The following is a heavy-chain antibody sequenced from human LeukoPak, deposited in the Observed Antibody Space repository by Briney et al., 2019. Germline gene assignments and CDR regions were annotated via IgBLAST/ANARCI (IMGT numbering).Heavy chain of an antibody. D-gene: IGHD1-26*01. J-gene: IGHJ4*02. CDR2: IKSKTDGGTT. Sequence: GGSLRLSCAASGFTFSNAWMSWVRQAPGKGLEWVGRIKSKTDGGTTDYAAPVKGRFTISRGDSKNTLYLQMNSLKTEDTAVYYCTRIIKSGSFDYWGQGTLVTVSS. CDR3: TRIIKSGSFDY. V-gene: IGHV3-15*01. CDR1: GFTFSNAW.